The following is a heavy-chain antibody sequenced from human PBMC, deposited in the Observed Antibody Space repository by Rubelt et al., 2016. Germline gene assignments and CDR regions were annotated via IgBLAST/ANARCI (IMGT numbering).Heavy chain of an antibody. CDR2: IHYSGST. Sequence: QVQLQESGPGLVKPSETLSLTCTVSGGSISSYYWSWIRQPPGKGLEWIGDIHYSGSTNYSPSLKSRVTISGDTSKNRFSLKWTSVTAADTVVYYCATHYYGMDVWGQGTTVTVSS. J-gene: IGHJ6*02. V-gene: IGHV4-59*01. CDR1: GGSISSYY. CDR3: ATHYYGMDV.